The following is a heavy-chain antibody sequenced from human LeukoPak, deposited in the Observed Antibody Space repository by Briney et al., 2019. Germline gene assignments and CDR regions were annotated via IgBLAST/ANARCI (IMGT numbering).Heavy chain of an antibody. Sequence: SETLSLTCTVSGGSISSYYWSWIRQPPGKGLEWIGYIYYSGSTNYNPSLKSRVTISVDTSKNQSSLKLSSVTAADTAVYYCARDRGGYPFDPWGQGTLVTVSS. V-gene: IGHV4-59*01. D-gene: IGHD3-22*01. CDR3: ARDRGGYPFDP. CDR2: IYYSGST. CDR1: GGSISSYY. J-gene: IGHJ5*02.